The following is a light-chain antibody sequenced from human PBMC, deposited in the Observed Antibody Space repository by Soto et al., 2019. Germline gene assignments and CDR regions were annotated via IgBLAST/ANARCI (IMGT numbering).Light chain of an antibody. J-gene: IGKJ4*01. Sequence: EIVMTQSPATLSVSPGERATLSCRASQSLYSNLAWYQQKPGQSPRLLIYATSTRATRIPARFSGSGSGTDFPLTISSLPSEDFELCYCQQYSKWPLTFGGGTKVEIK. CDR2: ATS. CDR1: QSLYSN. V-gene: IGKV3-15*01. CDR3: QQYSKWPLT.